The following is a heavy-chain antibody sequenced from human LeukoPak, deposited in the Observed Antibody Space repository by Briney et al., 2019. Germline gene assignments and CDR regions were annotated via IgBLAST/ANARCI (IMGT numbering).Heavy chain of an antibody. D-gene: IGHD4-17*01. CDR2: ISSSGSTI. J-gene: IGHJ6*02. CDR3: ARDQRAHHGDYAYYYYYGMDV. CDR1: GFTFSSYE. Sequence: GGSLRLSCAASGFTFSSYEMNWVRQAPGKGLEWVSYISSSGSTIYHADSVKGRFTISRDNAKNSLYLQMNRLRAEDTAVYYCARDQRAHHGDYAYYYYYGMDVWGQGTTVTVSS. V-gene: IGHV3-48*03.